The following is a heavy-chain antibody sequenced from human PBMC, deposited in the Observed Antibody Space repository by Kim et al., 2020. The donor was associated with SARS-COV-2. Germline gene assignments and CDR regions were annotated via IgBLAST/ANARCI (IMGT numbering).Heavy chain of an antibody. CDR1: GFTFSNNA. Sequence: GGSLRLSCAASGFTFSNNAMHWVRQAPGKGLEWVAFISYDGRDKYFADSVKGRFTISSDNSRNTQYLQMNSLTADDTAVYYCAGEDNTFLDQWGQGTLVTVSS. J-gene: IGHJ4*02. CDR2: ISYDGRDK. D-gene: IGHD3-3*02. CDR3: AGEDNTFLDQ. V-gene: IGHV3-30*04.